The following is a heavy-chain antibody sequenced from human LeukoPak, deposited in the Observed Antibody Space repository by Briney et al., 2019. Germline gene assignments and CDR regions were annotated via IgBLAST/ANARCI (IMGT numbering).Heavy chain of an antibody. Sequence: GASAQISCKASGDTFTTSHMHWVRQAPGKGLEWMGKINPSGGSTTYAQQFRGRVSMTRDLSMSTVYVELSSLTSEDTAVYYCVRNLMQFTGLAYWGQGTLVTVSS. D-gene: IGHD2-8*02. V-gene: IGHV1-46*01. CDR2: INPSGGST. CDR3: VRNLMQFTGLAY. CDR1: GDTFTTSH. J-gene: IGHJ4*02.